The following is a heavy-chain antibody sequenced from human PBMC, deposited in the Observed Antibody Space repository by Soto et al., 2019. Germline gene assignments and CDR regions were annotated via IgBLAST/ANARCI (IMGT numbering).Heavy chain of an antibody. Sequence: PGGSLRLSCGALGFTFSSYAMSWVRQAPGKGLEWVSAISGSGGSTYYADSVKGRFTISRDNSKNTLYLQMNSLRAEDTAVYYCAKAEKAVQLWLSAYYYGMAVWGQGTTVTVSS. V-gene: IGHV3-23*01. D-gene: IGHD5-18*01. CDR2: ISGSGGST. CDR3: AKAEKAVQLWLSAYYYGMAV. CDR1: GFTFSSYA. J-gene: IGHJ6*02.